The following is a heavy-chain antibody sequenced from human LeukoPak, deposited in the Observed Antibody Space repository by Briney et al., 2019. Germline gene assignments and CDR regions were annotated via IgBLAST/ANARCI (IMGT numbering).Heavy chain of an antibody. J-gene: IGHJ3*02. CDR1: GYSLTNYW. V-gene: IGHV5-51*01. CDR2: IYPGDSDT. Sequence: GESLKISYKGSGYSLTNYWIGWVRPMPGKGLEWMGIIYPGDSDTRYSPSFQGQITISAGKPISTAYLQWSRLKASDTAMYYCARHQAPREAFDIWGQGTMVTVSS. CDR3: ARHQAPREAFDI.